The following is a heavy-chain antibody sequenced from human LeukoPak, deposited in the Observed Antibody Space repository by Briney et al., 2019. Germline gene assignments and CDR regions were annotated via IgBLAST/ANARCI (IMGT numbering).Heavy chain of an antibody. CDR1: GFNFGTYE. J-gene: IGHJ4*02. Sequence: GGSLRLSCAASGFNFGTYEMNWVRQAPGKGLEWVSYISTGGNLVYYEDSVKGRFTISRDNAKNSLYLQMDSLRAEDTGVYYCARDPETGYSSSWYPYWGQGTLVTVSS. D-gene: IGHD6-13*01. CDR2: ISTGGNLV. CDR3: ARDPETGYSSSWYPY. V-gene: IGHV3-48*03.